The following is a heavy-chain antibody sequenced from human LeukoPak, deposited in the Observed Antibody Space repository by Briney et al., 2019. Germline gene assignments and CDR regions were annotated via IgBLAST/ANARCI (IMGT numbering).Heavy chain of an antibody. D-gene: IGHD1-1*01. CDR2: ISSSSSYI. CDR3: ARRTTQKSFDY. J-gene: IGHJ4*02. CDR1: GFSFSSYC. V-gene: IGHV3-21*01. Sequence: PGGSLRLSCAASGFSFSSYCMNWVRQAPGEGLEWVSSISSSSSYIYYADSVKGRFTISRDNAKNSLYLQMNSLRAEDTGFYYCARRTTQKSFDYWGQGTLVTVSS.